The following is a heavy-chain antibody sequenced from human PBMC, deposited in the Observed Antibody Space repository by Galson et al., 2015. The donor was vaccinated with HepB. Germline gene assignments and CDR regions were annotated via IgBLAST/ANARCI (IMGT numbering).Heavy chain of an antibody. CDR2: FDPEDGET. CDR3: ATGELLGRLDAFDI. D-gene: IGHD1-26*01. Sequence: SVKVSCKVSGYTLTELSMHWVRQAPGKGLEWMGGFDPEDGETIYAQKFQGRVTMTEDTSTDTAYMELSSLRSEDTAVYYCATGELLGRLDAFDIWGQGTMVTVSS. J-gene: IGHJ3*02. V-gene: IGHV1-24*01. CDR1: GYTLTELS.